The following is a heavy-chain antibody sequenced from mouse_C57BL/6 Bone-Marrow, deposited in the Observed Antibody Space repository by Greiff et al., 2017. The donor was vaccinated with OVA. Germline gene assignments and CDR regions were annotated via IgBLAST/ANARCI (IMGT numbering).Heavy chain of an antibody. Sequence: DVQLVESGGGLVQPKGSLKLSCAASGFTFNPYAMHWVRQAPGTGLEWVARIRSKSSNYATYYADSVKDRFTISRDDSQSMRYLQMNNLKTEDTAMYYCVSHYSNYLFAYWGQGTLVTVSA. V-gene: IGHV10-3*01. CDR2: IRSKSSNYAT. CDR3: VSHYSNYLFAY. D-gene: IGHD2-5*01. J-gene: IGHJ3*01. CDR1: GFTFNPYA.